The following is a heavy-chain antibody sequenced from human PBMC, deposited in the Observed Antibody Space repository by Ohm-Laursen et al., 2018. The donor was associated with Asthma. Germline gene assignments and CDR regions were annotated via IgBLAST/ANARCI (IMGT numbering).Heavy chain of an antibody. V-gene: IGHV4-31*03. J-gene: IGHJ6*02. CDR3: ARASNYYGMDV. Sequence: TLSLTCTVSGGSISSGDYYWSWIRQHPGKGLEWIGYIYYSGSTYYNPSLKSRVTISVDTSKNQFSLKLSSVTAADTAVYYCARASNYYGMDVWGQGTTVTVSS. CDR2: IYYSGST. CDR1: GGSISSGDYY.